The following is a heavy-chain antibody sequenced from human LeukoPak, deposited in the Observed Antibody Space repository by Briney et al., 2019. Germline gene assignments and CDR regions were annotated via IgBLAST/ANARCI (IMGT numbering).Heavy chain of an antibody. CDR3: ARGNIAAAGTYDY. V-gene: IGHV1-8*01. CDR1: GYTFTSYD. D-gene: IGHD6-13*01. J-gene: IGHJ4*02. Sequence: ASVRVSCKASGYTFTSYDINWVRQATGQGLEWMGWMNPNSGNTGYAQKFQGRVTMTRNTSISTAYMELSSLRSEDTAVYYCARGNIAAAGTYDYWGQGTLVTVSS. CDR2: MNPNSGNT.